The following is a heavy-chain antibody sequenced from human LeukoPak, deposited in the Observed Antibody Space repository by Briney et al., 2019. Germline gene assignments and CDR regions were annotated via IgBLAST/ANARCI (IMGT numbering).Heavy chain of an antibody. V-gene: IGHV3-23*01. J-gene: IGHJ4*02. CDR1: GFTFSAYW. D-gene: IGHD6-19*01. CDR2: ISGSGGST. Sequence: PGGSLRLSCAASGFTFSAYWMSWVPQAPGKGLEWVSGISGSGGSTYYADSVKGRFTISRDNSKNMLYLQMNSLRAEDTAVYYCAKDSSGWYRDYFDYGGQGTLVTVSA. CDR3: AKDSSGWYRDYFDY.